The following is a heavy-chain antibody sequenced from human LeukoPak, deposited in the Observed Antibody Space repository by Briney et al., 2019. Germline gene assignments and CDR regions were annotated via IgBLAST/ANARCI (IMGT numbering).Heavy chain of an antibody. CDR3: AKQRGYSYGYEY. CDR1: RFTVSSYG. Sequence: GGSLRLSCAASRFTVSSYGMHWVRQAPGKGLEWVAVISYDGSNKYYADSVKGRFTISRDNSKNTLYLQMNSLRAEDTAVYYCAKQRGYSYGYEYWGQGTLVTVSS. V-gene: IGHV3-30*18. CDR2: ISYDGSNK. J-gene: IGHJ4*02. D-gene: IGHD5-18*01.